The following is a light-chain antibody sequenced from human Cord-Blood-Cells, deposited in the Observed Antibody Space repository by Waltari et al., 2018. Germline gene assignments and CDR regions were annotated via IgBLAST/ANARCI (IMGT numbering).Light chain of an antibody. J-gene: IGLJ2*01. V-gene: IGLV2-14*01. CDR2: DVS. CDR1: SSDVGGYNY. Sequence: QSALTQPASVSGSPGQSITISCTGTSSDVGGYNYVSRYQQHPGKAPKLMMYDVSNRPSGVSNRFSVSKSGNTASLTISGLQAEDEADYYCSSYTSSSTLVFGGGTKLTVL. CDR3: SSYTSSSTLV.